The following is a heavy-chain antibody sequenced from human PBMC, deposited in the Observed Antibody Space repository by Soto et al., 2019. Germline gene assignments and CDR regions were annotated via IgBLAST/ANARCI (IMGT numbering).Heavy chain of an antibody. J-gene: IGHJ6*02. Sequence: SVKVSCKASGGTFSSYAISWVRQAPGQGLEWMGGIIPIFGTADYAQKFQGRVTITADESTSTAYMELSSLRSEDTAVYYCAREVGGSSHFLGMDVWGQGTTVTVSS. CDR3: AREVGGSSHFLGMDV. CDR1: GGTFSSYA. V-gene: IGHV1-69*13. CDR2: IIPIFGTA. D-gene: IGHD2-15*01.